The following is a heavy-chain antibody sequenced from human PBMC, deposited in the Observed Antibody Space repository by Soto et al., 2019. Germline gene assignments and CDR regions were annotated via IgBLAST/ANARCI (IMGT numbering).Heavy chain of an antibody. CDR3: ARQDFYDY. V-gene: IGHV4-59*08. J-gene: IGHJ4*02. CDR2: IYYSGST. Sequence: WETLSLTCTVSGGSISSYYWSWIRQPPGKGLEWIGYIYYSGSTNYNPSLKSRVTISVDTSKNQFSLKLSPVTAADTAVYYCARQDFYDYWGQGTLVTVSS. CDR1: GGSISSYY.